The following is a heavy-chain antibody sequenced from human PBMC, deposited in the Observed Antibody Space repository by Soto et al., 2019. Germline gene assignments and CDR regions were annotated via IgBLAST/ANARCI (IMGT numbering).Heavy chain of an antibody. D-gene: IGHD3-3*01. Sequence: GGPLRLSCAASGFTFSSYSMNWVRQAQGKGLEWVSYISSSSSTIYYADSVKGRFTISRDNAKNSLYLQMNSLRDEDTAVYYCARESRFLEWLSLNWFDPWGQGTLVTVSS. J-gene: IGHJ5*02. V-gene: IGHV3-48*02. CDR2: ISSSSSTI. CDR3: ARESRFLEWLSLNWFDP. CDR1: GFTFSSYS.